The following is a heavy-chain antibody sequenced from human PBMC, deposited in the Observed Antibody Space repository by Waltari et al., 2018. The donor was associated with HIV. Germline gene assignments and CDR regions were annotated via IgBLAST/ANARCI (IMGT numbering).Heavy chain of an antibody. V-gene: IGHV4-34*01. D-gene: IGHD3-22*01. CDR2: INHSGST. CDR3: ASRGYYDSSGSTPY. Sequence: QVQLQQWGAGLLKPSETLSLTCAVYGGSFSGYYWSWIRQPPGKGLEWIGEINHSGSTNYNPSLKSRVTISVDTSKNQFSLKLSSVTAADTAVYYCASRGYYDSSGSTPYWGQGTLVTVSS. CDR1: GGSFSGYY. J-gene: IGHJ4*02.